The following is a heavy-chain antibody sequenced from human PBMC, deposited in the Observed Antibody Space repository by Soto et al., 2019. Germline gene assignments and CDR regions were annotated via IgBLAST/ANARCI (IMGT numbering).Heavy chain of an antibody. CDR1: GGSISGSY. V-gene: IGHV4-59*01. Sequence: PSETLSLTCGVSGGSISGSYWSWIRQSPGKGLEWLGYVYYSGSTNYSPSLRSRVSISVDTSKNEFSLRLSSVTAADTAVYFCVRSVPVPGAHIDSWGQGTQVTVSS. CDR2: VYYSGST. J-gene: IGHJ5*01. CDR3: VRSVPVPGAHIDS. D-gene: IGHD2-8*02.